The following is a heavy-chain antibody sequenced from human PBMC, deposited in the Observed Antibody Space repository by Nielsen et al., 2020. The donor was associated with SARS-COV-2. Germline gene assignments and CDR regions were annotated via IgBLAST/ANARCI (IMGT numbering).Heavy chain of an antibody. CDR3: ARRYYDFWSGFRMDV. V-gene: IGHV1-18*01. Sequence: ASVNVSRKGSGYTFTSYGISWVRQAPGQGLEWMGWISAYNGNTNYTQKLQARVTMTTDTSTSTAYMELRSLRSDDTAVYYCARRYYDFWSGFRMDVWGQGTTVTVSS. J-gene: IGHJ6*02. CDR2: ISAYNGNT. CDR1: GYTFTSYG. D-gene: IGHD3-3*01.